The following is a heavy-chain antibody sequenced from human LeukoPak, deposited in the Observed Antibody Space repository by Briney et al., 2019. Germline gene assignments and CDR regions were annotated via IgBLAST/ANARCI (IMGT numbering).Heavy chain of an antibody. V-gene: IGHV1-69*06. CDR1: GDTFSSYA. J-gene: IGHJ4*02. CDR2: IIPIFGTA. CDR3: AGGTYGSGSYYNAFDY. D-gene: IGHD3-10*01. Sequence: GASVKVSCKASGDTFSSYAISWVRQAPGQGLEWMGGIIPIFGTANYAQKFQGRVTITADKSTSTAYMELSSLRSEDTAVYYCAGGTYGSGSYYNAFDYWGQGTLVTVSS.